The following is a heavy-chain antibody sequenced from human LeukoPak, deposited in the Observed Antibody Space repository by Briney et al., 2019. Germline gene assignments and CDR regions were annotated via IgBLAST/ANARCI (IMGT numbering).Heavy chain of an antibody. CDR2: INPNSGGT. CDR3: AREVGGTTLDFQH. V-gene: IGHV1-2*06. J-gene: IGHJ1*01. CDR1: GGTFSSYT. Sequence: ASVKVSCKASGGTFSSYTISWVRQAPGQGLEGMGRINPNSGGTNYAQRFQGRVTMTRDTSISTAYMEVSRLRSDDTAVYYCAREVGGTTLDFQHWGQGTLVTVSS. D-gene: IGHD1-26*01.